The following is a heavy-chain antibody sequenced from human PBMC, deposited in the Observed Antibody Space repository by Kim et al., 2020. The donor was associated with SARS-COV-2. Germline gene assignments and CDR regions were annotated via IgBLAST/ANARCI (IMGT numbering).Heavy chain of an antibody. CDR3: ARDQIVGAYELDY. J-gene: IGHJ4*02. D-gene: IGHD1-26*01. CDR1: GFTFSSYS. Sequence: GGSLRLSCAASGFTFSSYSMNWVRQAPGKGLEWVSSISSSSSYIYYADSVKGRFTISRDNAKNSLYLQMNSLRAEDTAVYYCARDQIVGAYELDYWGQGTLVTVSS. CDR2: ISSSSSYI. V-gene: IGHV3-21*01.